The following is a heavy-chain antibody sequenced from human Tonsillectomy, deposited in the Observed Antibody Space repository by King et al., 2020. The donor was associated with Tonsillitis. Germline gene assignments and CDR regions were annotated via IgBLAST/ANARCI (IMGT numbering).Heavy chain of an antibody. Sequence: VQLVESGGGVVQPARSLRLACAASGFDFGSYGMHWVRQAPGKGLEWVSFISHDGTFKFYSDSVRGRFTVSRDKTKNTLYLQMNSLKANDTAVYYCTRVSGYDSGDFWGQGTLVTVSS. D-gene: IGHD5-12*01. CDR3: TRVSGYDSGDF. CDR1: GFDFGSYG. CDR2: ISHDGTFK. J-gene: IGHJ4*02. V-gene: IGHV3-33*05.